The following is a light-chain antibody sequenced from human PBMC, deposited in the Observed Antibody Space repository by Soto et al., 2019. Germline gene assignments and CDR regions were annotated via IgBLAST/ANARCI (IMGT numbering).Light chain of an antibody. J-gene: IGKJ1*01. CDR2: GAS. V-gene: IGKV3-15*01. CDR1: QSVSNN. Sequence: EVVMTQSPATLSVSPGERATLSCRASQSVSNNLAWYQPKPGQAPRLLIYGASTRATGIPARFSGRGSGTEFTLTISSLQSEDFGVYDCYEYHIWPPLTFGQGTKVEIK. CDR3: YEYHIWPPLT.